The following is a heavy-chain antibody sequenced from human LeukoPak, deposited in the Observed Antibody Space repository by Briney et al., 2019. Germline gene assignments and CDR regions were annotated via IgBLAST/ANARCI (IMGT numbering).Heavy chain of an antibody. D-gene: IGHD3-3*01. J-gene: IGHJ4*02. V-gene: IGHV3-48*02. CDR2: ISSSSSTI. Sequence: PGGSLRLSCAASGFTFSRYSMNWVRQAPGKGLEWVSYISSSSSTICYADSVKGRFTISRDNAKNSVYLQMNSLRDKDTAVYYCARGYDFDYWGQGTLVTVSS. CDR3: ARGYDFDY. CDR1: GFTFSRYS.